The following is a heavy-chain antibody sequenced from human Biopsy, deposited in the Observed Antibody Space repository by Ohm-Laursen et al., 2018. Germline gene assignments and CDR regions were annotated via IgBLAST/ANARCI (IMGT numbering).Heavy chain of an antibody. Sequence: PSENVSRKVSGFSSTGDYIHWVRQAPGKGVEWIGWISPKSGGTNYAQKFQGNITSTKNPSMSKAYMEMSRLRSDDTAVYYCALQSVAQMKNFDYWGQGTLVTVSS. CDR2: ISPKSGGT. V-gene: IGHV1-2*02. J-gene: IGHJ4*02. D-gene: IGHD6-19*01. CDR3: ALQSVAQMKNFDY. CDR1: GFSSTGDY.